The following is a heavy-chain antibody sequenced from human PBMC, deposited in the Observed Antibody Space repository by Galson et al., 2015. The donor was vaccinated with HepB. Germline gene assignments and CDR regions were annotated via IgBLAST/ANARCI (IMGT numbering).Heavy chain of an antibody. V-gene: IGHV4-38-2*02. CDR3: ARPRVSGWLYRAFDI. J-gene: IGHJ3*02. CDR1: GCSITSYY. D-gene: IGHD5-24*01. Sequence: SETLSLTCSVSGCSITSYYWGWVRQPPGKGLEWIGSMYPGGRTYYNPSLRSRVPISVDTSKNQFSLKLSSLTAADTAVYYCARPRVSGWLYRAFDIWGQGTVVTVSS. CDR2: MYPGGRT.